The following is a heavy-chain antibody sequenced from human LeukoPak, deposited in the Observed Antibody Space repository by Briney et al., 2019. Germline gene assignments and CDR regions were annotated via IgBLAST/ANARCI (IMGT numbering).Heavy chain of an antibody. CDR3: ARWDSYYDSSGYYTLGPFDY. D-gene: IGHD3-22*01. J-gene: IGHJ4*02. Sequence: SETLSLTCTVSGVSISRYYWSWIRQPAGKGLEWIGRIYSSGSTTYNPSLKSRVTISVDTSKNQFSLKLSSVTAADTAVYYCARWDSYYDSSGYYTLGPFDYWGQGTLVTVSS. CDR1: GVSISRYY. CDR2: IYSSGST. V-gene: IGHV4-4*07.